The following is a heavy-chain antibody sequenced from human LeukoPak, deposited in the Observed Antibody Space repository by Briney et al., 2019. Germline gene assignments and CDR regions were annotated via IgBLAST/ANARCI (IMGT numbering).Heavy chain of an antibody. CDR2: ISGSGETT. V-gene: IGHV3-23*01. Sequence: GGSLRLSCAASGFTFSNAWMSWVRQAPGKGLEWVSAISGSGETTYYADSVKARFTISRDNAKNTLYLQMNSLRAEDTAVYYCATHPSLYCTSTSCYPTDYWGQGTLVTVSS. CDR1: GFTFSNAW. CDR3: ATHPSLYCTSTSCYPTDY. J-gene: IGHJ4*02. D-gene: IGHD2-2*01.